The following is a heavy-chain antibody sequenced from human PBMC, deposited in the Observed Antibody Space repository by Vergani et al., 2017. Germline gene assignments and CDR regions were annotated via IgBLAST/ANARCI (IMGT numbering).Heavy chain of an antibody. CDR1: GGSISSGSYY. V-gene: IGHV4-61*02. CDR3: ARGGPDGDYAFYDYYYYGMDV. J-gene: IGHJ6*02. Sequence: QVQLQESGPGLVKPSQTLSLTCTVSGGSISSGSYYWSWIRQPAGKGLEWIGRIYTSGSTNYNPSLKSRVTISVDTSKNHFSLKLSSVTAADTAVYYCARGGPDGDYAFYDYYYYGMDVWGQGTTVTVAS. CDR2: IYTSGST. D-gene: IGHD4-17*01.